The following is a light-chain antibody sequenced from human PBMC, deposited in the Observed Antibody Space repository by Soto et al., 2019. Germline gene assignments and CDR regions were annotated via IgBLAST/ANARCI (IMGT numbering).Light chain of an antibody. V-gene: IGLV7-43*01. J-gene: IGLJ1*01. CDR1: TGAVTSGYY. Sequence: QTVVTQEPSLTVSPGGTVTLTCASSTGAVTSGYYPSWFQQKPGQAPRALIYNINNKHSWTPARFSGSLLGGKAALTLSGVLPEDEADYYCLLYYGGALYVFGTGTKVTVL. CDR3: LLYYGGALYV. CDR2: NIN.